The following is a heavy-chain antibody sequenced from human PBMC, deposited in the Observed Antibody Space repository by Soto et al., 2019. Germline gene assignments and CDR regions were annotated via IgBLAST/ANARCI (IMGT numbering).Heavy chain of an antibody. CDR1: GYTFTDYW. Sequence: ESLKISCKGSGYTFTDYWISWVRQMPGKGLEWMGRIDPSDSYTSNSPSFQGHVTISADKSINTAYMQWSSLKASDTAMYYCVRNRVGSYYYFDYWGQGTLVTVSS. D-gene: IGHD1-26*01. CDR3: VRNRVGSYYYFDY. V-gene: IGHV5-10-1*01. CDR2: IDPSDSYT. J-gene: IGHJ4*02.